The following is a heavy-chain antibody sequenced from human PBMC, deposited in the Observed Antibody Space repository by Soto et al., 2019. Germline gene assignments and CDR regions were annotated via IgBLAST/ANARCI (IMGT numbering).Heavy chain of an antibody. D-gene: IGHD6-19*01. V-gene: IGHV1-46*01. CDR2: INPSDGTT. Sequence: QGHLVQSGAEVKRPGASVRVSCESSGYMFTSYFIHWVRQAPGQGLEWVGVINPSDGTTTYAQKFQARITMTRDTSTTTVDMELSSLRSEDTAVYYCARDKDSSARPRAEFDYWGQGTPITVSS. CDR3: ARDKDSSARPRAEFDY. J-gene: IGHJ4*02. CDR1: GYMFTSYF.